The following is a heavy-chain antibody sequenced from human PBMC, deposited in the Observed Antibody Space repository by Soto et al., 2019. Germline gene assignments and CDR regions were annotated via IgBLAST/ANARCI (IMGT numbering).Heavy chain of an antibody. CDR1: GGSIRSGGYY. CDR2: IYYSGST. D-gene: IGHD3-10*01. CDR3: ARGVTMVGGLIHTPYFDY. J-gene: IGHJ4*02. V-gene: IGHV4-31*03. Sequence: QVQLQESGPGLVKPSQTLSLTCTVSGGSIRSGGYYWSWIRQHPGKGLEWIGYIYYSGSTYYNPYLKSRVTIAVDTSKNQSSLKLSSVTAADTAVYYCARGVTMVGGLIHTPYFDYWGQGTLVTVSS.